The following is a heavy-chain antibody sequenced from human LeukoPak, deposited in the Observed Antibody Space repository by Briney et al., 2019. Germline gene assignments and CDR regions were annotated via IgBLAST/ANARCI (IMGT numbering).Heavy chain of an antibody. D-gene: IGHD6-19*01. CDR1: GGSFSSYD. Sequence: SETLSLTCAVYGGSFSSYDWSWIRQPPGKGLEWIGEINHSGSTNYNPSLKSRVTISVDTSKNQFSLKLSSVTAADTAVYYCARELAAVAGTFDYWGQGTLVTVSS. CDR3: ARELAAVAGTFDY. CDR2: INHSGST. V-gene: IGHV4-34*01. J-gene: IGHJ4*02.